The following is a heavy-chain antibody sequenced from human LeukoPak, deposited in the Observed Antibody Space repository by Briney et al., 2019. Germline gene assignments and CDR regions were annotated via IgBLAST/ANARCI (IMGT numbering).Heavy chain of an antibody. CDR1: GYTFTSYA. CDR2: INAGNGNT. D-gene: IGHD3-22*01. J-gene: IGHJ5*02. CDR3: ARGGSSGYYFGWFDP. V-gene: IGHV1-3*01. Sequence: EASVKVSCKASGYTFTSYAMHWVRQAPGQRLEWMGWINAGNGNTQYSQQFQDRVIITTDTSASTAYMELSSLTSEDTAVYYCARGGSSGYYFGWFDPWGQGTLVTVSS.